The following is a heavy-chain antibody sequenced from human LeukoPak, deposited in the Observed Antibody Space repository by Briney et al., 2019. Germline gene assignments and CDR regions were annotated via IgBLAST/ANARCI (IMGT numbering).Heavy chain of an antibody. CDR2: IWYDGSNK. CDR3: ARACRMSSSSSDY. J-gene: IGHJ4*02. V-gene: IGHV3-33*01. CDR1: GFTFSSYG. D-gene: IGHD6-6*01. Sequence: PGGSLRLSCAASGFTFSSYGMHWVCQAPGKGLEWVAVIWYDGSNKYYADSVKGRFTISRDNSENTLYLQMNSLRAEDTAVYYYARACRMSSSSSDYWGQGTLVTVSS.